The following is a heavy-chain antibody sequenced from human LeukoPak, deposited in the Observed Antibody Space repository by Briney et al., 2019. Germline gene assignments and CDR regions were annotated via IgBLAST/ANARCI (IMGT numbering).Heavy chain of an antibody. J-gene: IGHJ4*02. D-gene: IGHD3-10*01. CDR1: GLTFSSYA. Sequence: PGGSLRLSCAASGLTFSSYAMHWVRQAPGKGLEWVAVISYDGSNKYYADSVKGRFTVSRDNSKNTLYLQMNSLRAEDTAVYYCAREDYYGSGSYPDYWGQGTLVTVSS. CDR3: AREDYYGSGSYPDY. CDR2: ISYDGSNK. V-gene: IGHV3-30*04.